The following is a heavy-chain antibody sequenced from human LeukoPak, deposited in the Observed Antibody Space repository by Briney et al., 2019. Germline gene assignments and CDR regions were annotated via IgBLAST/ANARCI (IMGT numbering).Heavy chain of an antibody. D-gene: IGHD4-11*01. V-gene: IGHV4-4*02. CDR1: GDSVSSAAR. Sequence: PSETLSLTFAGSGDSVSSAARDNSRWNWVRQPPGKTLEWIGEIYRSGGTHSNPSLRRRVTMSLDRSKNQLTLNVRSVTAADTAVYYCVRDLDYRHYAWAFCGQGTLVTVSS. CDR2: IYRSGGT. CDR3: VRDLDYRHYAWAF. J-gene: IGHJ4*02.